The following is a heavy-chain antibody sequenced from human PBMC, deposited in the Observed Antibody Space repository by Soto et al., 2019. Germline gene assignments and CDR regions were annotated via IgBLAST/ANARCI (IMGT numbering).Heavy chain of an antibody. CDR1: GYTFTSYG. D-gene: IGHD6-13*01. CDR3: ARRIAAAGTGGDNWFDP. Sequence: ASVKVSCKASGYTFTSYGISWVRQAPGLGLEWMGWISAYNGNTNYAQKLQGRVTMTTDTSTSTAYMELRSLRSDDTAVYYCARRIAAAGTGGDNWFDPWGQGTLVTVSS. J-gene: IGHJ5*02. CDR2: ISAYNGNT. V-gene: IGHV1-18*04.